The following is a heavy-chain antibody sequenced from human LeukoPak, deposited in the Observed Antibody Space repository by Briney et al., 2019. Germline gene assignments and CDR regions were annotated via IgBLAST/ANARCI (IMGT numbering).Heavy chain of an antibody. CDR2: INPSGGST. Sequence: GASVKVSCNASGYTFTSYYMHWVRQAPGQGLEWMGIINPSGGSTSYAQKFQGRVTMTRDTSTSTVYMELSSLRSEDTAVYYCARDISVVATIGSYYYYGMDVWGQGTTVTVSS. J-gene: IGHJ6*02. CDR3: ARDISVVATIGSYYYYGMDV. D-gene: IGHD5-12*01. V-gene: IGHV1-46*01. CDR1: GYTFTSYY.